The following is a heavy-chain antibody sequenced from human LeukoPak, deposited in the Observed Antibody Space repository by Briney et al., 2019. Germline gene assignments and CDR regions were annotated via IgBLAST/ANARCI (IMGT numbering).Heavy chain of an antibody. CDR3: ARDLRWGGY. Sequence: SETLSLTCTVSGYPINSGYYWGWIRQPPGKGLEWIGSIYHSGSTYYNPSLKGRVTISVDTSKNQFSLKLSSVTAADTAVYYCARDLRWGGYWGQGTLVTVSS. CDR2: IYHSGST. J-gene: IGHJ4*02. V-gene: IGHV4-38-2*02. D-gene: IGHD3-16*01. CDR1: GYPINSGYY.